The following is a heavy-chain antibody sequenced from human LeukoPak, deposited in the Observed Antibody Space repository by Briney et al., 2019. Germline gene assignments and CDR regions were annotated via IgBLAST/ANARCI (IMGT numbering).Heavy chain of an antibody. CDR3: ARTHSSSWYENWFDP. J-gene: IGHJ5*02. D-gene: IGHD6-13*01. CDR2: INPNSGGT. V-gene: IGHV1-2*05. CDR1: GYTFTGYY. Sequence: GASVKVSCKASGYTFTGYYMHWVRQAPGQGLEWMGRINPNSGGTNYAQKFQGRVTMTRDTSISTAYMELSRLRSDDTDVYYCARTHSSSWYENWFDPWGQGTLVTVSS.